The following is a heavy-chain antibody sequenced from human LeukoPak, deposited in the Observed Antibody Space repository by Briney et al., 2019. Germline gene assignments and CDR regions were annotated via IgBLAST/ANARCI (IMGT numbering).Heavy chain of an antibody. D-gene: IGHD6-13*01. CDR1: GFSFSTSW. CDR2: IQPDGNDN. J-gene: IGHJ3*01. Sequence: PGGSLRLFCAASGFSFSTSWMTWVRQAPGKGLEWVANIQPDGNDNHYVDSVKGRFTLSRDNANNSLHLQMHSLRLDDTAVYYCARERRGSSSLKFWGQGTMVTVSS. CDR3: ARERRGSSSLKF. V-gene: IGHV3-7*01.